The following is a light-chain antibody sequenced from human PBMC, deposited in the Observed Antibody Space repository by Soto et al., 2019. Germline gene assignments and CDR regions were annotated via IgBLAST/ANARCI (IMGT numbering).Light chain of an antibody. CDR2: EVS. CDR3: CSYAGSSTPLI. V-gene: IGLV2-23*02. CDR1: SSDVGSYNL. J-gene: IGLJ1*01. Sequence: QSALTQPASVSGSPGQSITISCTGTSSDVGSYNLVSWYQQHPGKAPKLMIYEVSKRPSGVSNRFSGSKSGNTASLTISGLQAEDEADYDCCSYAGSSTPLIFGTGTKLTVL.